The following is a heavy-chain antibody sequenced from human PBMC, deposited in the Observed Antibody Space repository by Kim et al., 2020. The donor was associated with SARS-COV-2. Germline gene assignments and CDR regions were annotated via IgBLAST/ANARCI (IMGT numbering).Heavy chain of an antibody. J-gene: IGHJ4*02. CDR1: GGTFSSYA. D-gene: IGHD3-10*01. Sequence: SVKVSCKASGGTFSSYAISWLRQAPGQGLEWMGRIIPILGIANYAQKFQGRVTITADKSTSTAYMELSSLRSEDTAVYYCGRDLTMGRGAGDYWGQGTL. CDR3: GRDLTMGRGAGDY. CDR2: IIPILGIA. V-gene: IGHV1-69*04.